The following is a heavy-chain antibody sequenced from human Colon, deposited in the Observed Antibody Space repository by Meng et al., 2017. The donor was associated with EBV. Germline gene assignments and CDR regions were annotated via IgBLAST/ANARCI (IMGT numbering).Heavy chain of an antibody. J-gene: IGHJ4*02. CDR3: ARGKQDAWELLAY. Sequence: VQLQGSGQGLVKPSGTLSLTCGVSGVSISSNIRWTWVRQPPGKGLEWIGDIDDSGSTNYNPSLNSRISISLDKSKNHFSLKVNSVTAADTAVYYCARGKQDAWELLAYWGQGALVTVSS. CDR1: GVSISSNIR. V-gene: IGHV4-4*02. D-gene: IGHD1-26*01. CDR2: IDDSGST.